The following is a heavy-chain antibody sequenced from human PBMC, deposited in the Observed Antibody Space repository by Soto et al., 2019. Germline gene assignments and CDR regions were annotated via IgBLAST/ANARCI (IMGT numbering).Heavy chain of an antibody. V-gene: IGHV4-61*01. J-gene: IGHJ5*02. Sequence: PSETLSLTCSVSGVAVRSGSYYWSWIRQSPGKGLEWIGYIFYSGTTTYNPSLKSRVTMSVDTSKHQFSLRLTSVTAADTATYYCARVKIAVGPTIYTLYKWVDHWGQGILVTVSS. CDR1: GVAVRSGSYY. CDR3: ARVKIAVGPTIYTLYKWVDH. CDR2: IFYSGTT. D-gene: IGHD6-19*01.